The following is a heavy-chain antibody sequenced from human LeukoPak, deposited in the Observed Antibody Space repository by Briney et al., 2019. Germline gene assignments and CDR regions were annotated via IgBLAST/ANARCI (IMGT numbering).Heavy chain of an antibody. CDR2: VSFGSSYI. J-gene: IGHJ5*02. D-gene: IGHD4-17*01. V-gene: IGHV3-21*06. CDR1: GFTFKDYT. Sequence: AGGSLRLSCAASGFTFKDYTMNRVRQSPGKGLQWVSYVSFGSSYISYADSLKGRFTISRDDARSSVYLEMTSLRTDDTAVYYCARASTEYAVTDGFDTWGPGTLVTVSS. CDR3: ARASTEYAVTDGFDT.